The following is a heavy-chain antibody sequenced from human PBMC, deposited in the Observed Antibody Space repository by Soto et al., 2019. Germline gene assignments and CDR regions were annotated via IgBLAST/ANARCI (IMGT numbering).Heavy chain of an antibody. CDR3: ATVYFYDSSADYYFDY. Sequence: GWSMRLSCTVSGFSFDDSAMSWVRQAPGKGLEWVGFISSQAFGGTTEYAASVEGRFTISTDESKTIAYLQMNSLKAADTAVYFCATVYFYDSSADYYFDYWGQGTLVTVSS. V-gene: IGHV3-49*04. CDR2: ISSQAFGGTT. J-gene: IGHJ4*01. CDR1: GFSFDDSA. D-gene: IGHD3-22*01.